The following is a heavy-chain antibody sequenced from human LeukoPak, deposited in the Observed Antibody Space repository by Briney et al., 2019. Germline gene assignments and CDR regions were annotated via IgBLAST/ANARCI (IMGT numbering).Heavy chain of an antibody. Sequence: GASVKVSCKASGYTFTRFGISWVRQAPGQGLEWMGWISAYKGDTNYAQKIQGRVTMTEDTSTDTAYMELSSLRSEGTAVYYCATEGSMALDYWGQGTLVTVSS. CDR2: ISAYKGDT. CDR1: GYTFTRFG. CDR3: ATEGSMALDY. J-gene: IGHJ4*02. V-gene: IGHV1-18*01. D-gene: IGHD6-6*01.